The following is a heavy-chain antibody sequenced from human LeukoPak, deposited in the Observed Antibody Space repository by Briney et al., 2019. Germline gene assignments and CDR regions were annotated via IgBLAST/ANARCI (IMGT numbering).Heavy chain of an antibody. CDR3: ARSFRGSAYWYFDL. V-gene: IGHV4-34*01. CDR1: GGSFIDYY. Sequence: SESLSLTCAVYGGSFIDYYWSWIRQPPGKGLEWIGEISHRGSTSYNPSLQSRVTISLDTSKKQSPLNLWSMTAADTAVHYFARSFRGSAYWYFDLWGRGTLVTVSS. D-gene: IGHD3-10*01. CDR2: ISHRGST. J-gene: IGHJ2*01.